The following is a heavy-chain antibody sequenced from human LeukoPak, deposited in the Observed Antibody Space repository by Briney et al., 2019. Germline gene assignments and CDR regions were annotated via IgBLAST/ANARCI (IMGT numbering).Heavy chain of an antibody. Sequence: GGSLRLSCAASGISFSSHGMNWVRQAPGKGLEWVSTISGNGGDTYYADSVKGRFTISRDNSKNTLYLQMNSLRADDTAIYYCAKGAYHDDWGQGTLVTVSS. J-gene: IGHJ4*02. V-gene: IGHV3-23*01. CDR1: GISFSSHG. CDR3: AKGAYHDD. CDR2: ISGNGGDT. D-gene: IGHD3-3*01.